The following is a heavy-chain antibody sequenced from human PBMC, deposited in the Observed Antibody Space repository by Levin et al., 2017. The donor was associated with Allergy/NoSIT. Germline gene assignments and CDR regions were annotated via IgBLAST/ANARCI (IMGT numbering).Heavy chain of an antibody. J-gene: IGHJ3*02. CDR2: IYYSGST. Sequence: GSLRLSCTVSGGSISSSSYYWGWIRQPPGKGLEWIGSIYYSGSTYYNPSLKSRVTISVDTSKNQFSLKLSSVTAADTAVYYCAKEDYDSIVSAFDIWGQGTMVTVSS. V-gene: IGHV4-39*07. D-gene: IGHD3-22*01. CDR1: GGSISSSSYY. CDR3: AKEDYDSIVSAFDI.